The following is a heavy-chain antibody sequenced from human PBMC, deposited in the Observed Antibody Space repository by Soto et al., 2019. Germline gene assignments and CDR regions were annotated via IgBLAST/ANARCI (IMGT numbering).Heavy chain of an antibody. Sequence: GGSLRLSCTASGFTFGDYAMSWFRQAPGKGLGWVAVISYDGGNKYYADSVKGRFTISRDNSKNTLYLQMNSLRAEDTAVYYCAKDQYDILTYGMDVWGQGTTVTVSS. CDR3: AKDQYDILTYGMDV. CDR2: ISYDGGNK. J-gene: IGHJ6*02. V-gene: IGHV3-30*04. CDR1: GFTFGDYA. D-gene: IGHD3-9*01.